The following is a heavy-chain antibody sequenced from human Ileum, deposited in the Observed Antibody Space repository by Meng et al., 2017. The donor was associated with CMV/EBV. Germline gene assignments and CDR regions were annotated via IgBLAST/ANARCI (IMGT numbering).Heavy chain of an antibody. CDR2: INAGGST. J-gene: IGHJ4*02. V-gene: IGHV4-4*07. CDR1: GGSISTYY. D-gene: IGHD4-17*01. CDR3: AREENTVNQFEY. Sequence: QLHLEEPGPGLVKPSEPLSLTCAVSGGSISTYYWTWVRQPAGKGLEWIGRINAGGSTNDNPSLKSRVTMSVDTSKNQFSLKVTSVTAADTAVYYCAREENTVNQFEYWGQGALVTVSS.